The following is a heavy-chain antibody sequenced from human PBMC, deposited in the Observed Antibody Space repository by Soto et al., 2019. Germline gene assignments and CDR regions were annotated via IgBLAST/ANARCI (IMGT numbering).Heavy chain of an antibody. Sequence: QVQLQQSGPGLVKPSETLSLTCTVSGGSIINYYCSWFRQSPGKGLEWIGYINHDGYSAYNLSLKTRKTTSADTPRTKSPLTLDSGTATDTAVYYCARQGYGPQRGLVDAWGQGTTVIVPS. V-gene: IGHV4-59*08. CDR3: ARQGYGPQRGLVDA. J-gene: IGHJ6*02. CDR1: GGSIINYY. CDR2: INHDGYS. D-gene: IGHD1-1*01.